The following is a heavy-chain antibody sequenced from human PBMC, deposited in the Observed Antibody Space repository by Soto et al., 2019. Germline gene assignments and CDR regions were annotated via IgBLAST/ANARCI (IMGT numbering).Heavy chain of an antibody. J-gene: IGHJ4*02. CDR3: ARGGSYDFWSGYFWPLFDY. V-gene: IGHV3-48*01. Sequence: GGSLRLSCAASGFTFSSYSMNWVRQAPGKGLEWVSYISSSSSTIYYADSVKGRFTISRDNAKNSLYLQMNSLRAEDTAVYYCARGGSYDFWSGYFWPLFDYWGQGTLVTVSS. D-gene: IGHD3-3*01. CDR1: GFTFSSYS. CDR2: ISSSSSTI.